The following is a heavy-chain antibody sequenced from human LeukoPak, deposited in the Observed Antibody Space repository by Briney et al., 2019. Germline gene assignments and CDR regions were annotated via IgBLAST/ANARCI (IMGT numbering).Heavy chain of an antibody. CDR1: GGSISSSSYY. CDR3: ARDRKGRELRWFDP. Sequence: SETLSLTCTVSGGSISSSSYYWGWIRQPPGKGLEWIGSIYYSGSTYYSPSLKSRVTISVDTSKNQFSLKLSSVTAADTAVYYCARDRKGRELRWFDPWGQGTLVTVSS. CDR2: IYYSGST. J-gene: IGHJ5*02. V-gene: IGHV4-39*07. D-gene: IGHD1-26*01.